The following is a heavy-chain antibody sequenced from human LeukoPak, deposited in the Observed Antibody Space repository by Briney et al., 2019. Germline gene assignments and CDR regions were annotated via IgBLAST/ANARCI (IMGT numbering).Heavy chain of an antibody. CDR1: GGSISSYY. CDR3: ARNYYDSNGYRYFDY. V-gene: IGHV4-4*07. Sequence: PSETLSLTCTVSGGSISSYYWSWIRQPAGKGLEWIGRIYTSGSTNYNPSLKSRVTISVGKSKNQFSLKLSSVTAADTAVYYCARNYYDSNGYRYFDYWGQGTLVTVSS. D-gene: IGHD3-22*01. CDR2: IYTSGST. J-gene: IGHJ4*02.